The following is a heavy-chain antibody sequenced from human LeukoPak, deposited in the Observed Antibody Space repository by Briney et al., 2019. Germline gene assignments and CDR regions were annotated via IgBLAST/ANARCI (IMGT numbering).Heavy chain of an antibody. CDR2: MNPNSGNT. CDR1: GYTFTNYD. V-gene: IGHV1-8*03. J-gene: IGHJ6*03. D-gene: IGHD6-13*01. Sequence: ASVKVSCKASGYTFTNYDINWVRQATGQGLEWMGWMNPNSGNTGYAQKFQGRVTITRNTSRSTAYMELSSLRSDDTAVYYCARTYSSSWDYYYYYMDVWGKGTTVTVSS. CDR3: ARTYSSSWDYYYYYMDV.